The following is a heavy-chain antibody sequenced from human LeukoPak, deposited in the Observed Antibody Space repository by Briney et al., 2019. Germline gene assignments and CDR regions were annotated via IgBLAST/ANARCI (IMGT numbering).Heavy chain of an antibody. V-gene: IGHV4-4*07. J-gene: IGHJ4*02. D-gene: IGHD3-10*01. CDR1: GGSFTSYY. Sequence: SEILSLTCTVSGGSFTSYYWSWIRQPAGKGLEWIGHIDTSGTTNYNPSLKSRVTMSTDTSKNQFSLKLSSVTAADTAIYYCARDAKYYYGSRTFFFFEYWGQGTLLTVSS. CDR2: IDTSGTT. CDR3: ARDAKYYYGSRTFFFFEY.